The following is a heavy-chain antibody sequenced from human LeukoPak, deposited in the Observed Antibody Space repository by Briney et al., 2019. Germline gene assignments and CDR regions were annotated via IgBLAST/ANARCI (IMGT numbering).Heavy chain of an antibody. Sequence: GSSVKVSCKASGGTFSSYAISWVRQAPGQGLEWMGGIIPIFGTANYAQKFQGRVTITTDESTSTAYMELSSLRSEDTAEYYCARSDIVVVPAAIGDYYYYYMDVWGKGTTVTVSS. CDR1: GGTFSSYA. J-gene: IGHJ6*03. CDR3: ARSDIVVVPAAIGDYYYYYMDV. V-gene: IGHV1-69*05. D-gene: IGHD2-2*02. CDR2: IIPIFGTA.